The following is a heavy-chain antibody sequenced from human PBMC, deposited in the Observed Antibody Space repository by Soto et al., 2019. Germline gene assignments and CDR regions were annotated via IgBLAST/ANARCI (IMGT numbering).Heavy chain of an antibody. V-gene: IGHV3-23*01. CDR2: MIGDGDNT. CDR1: GFTFTSYA. J-gene: IGHJ4*02. D-gene: IGHD3-10*01. CDR3: VKDELMTAFDY. Sequence: GRSLRLSCAASGFTFTSYAMSWVRQDPGKGLEWFSGMIGDGDNTYYADSVKGRFTISRDNSQNMVFLQMESLRVEDTAVYFCVKDELMTAFDYWGQGSLVTGSS.